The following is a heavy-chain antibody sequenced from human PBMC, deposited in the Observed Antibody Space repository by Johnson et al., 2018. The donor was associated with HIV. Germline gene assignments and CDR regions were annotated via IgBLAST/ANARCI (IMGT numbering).Heavy chain of an antibody. Sequence: QMMLVESGGGLVKPGGSLRLSCAPSGFTFSDYYMSWMRQAPGQGLEWVSYISSSGSTGYGDSVKGRFTISRDNAKNSLYLQMKSLRAEDTAVYYCARERIAAAGLDAFDIWGQGTMVTVSS. CDR1: GFTFSDYY. CDR2: ISSSGST. V-gene: IGHV3-11*04. D-gene: IGHD6-13*01. CDR3: ARERIAAAGLDAFDI. J-gene: IGHJ3*02.